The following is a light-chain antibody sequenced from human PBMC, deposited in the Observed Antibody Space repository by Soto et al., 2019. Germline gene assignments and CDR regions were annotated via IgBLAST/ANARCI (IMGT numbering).Light chain of an antibody. CDR2: ENH. CDR3: ASWDNGLMGLM. V-gene: IGLV1-44*01. Sequence: QSVLTQPPSASGTPGQRVTISCSGSSSNIGSNSVNWYQQLPGTAPKVVIFENHQRPSGVPDRFSVSNSGTSASLGISGLQPEDEAEYDYASWDNGLMGLMFGGGTKVTVL. J-gene: IGLJ3*02. CDR1: SSNIGSNS.